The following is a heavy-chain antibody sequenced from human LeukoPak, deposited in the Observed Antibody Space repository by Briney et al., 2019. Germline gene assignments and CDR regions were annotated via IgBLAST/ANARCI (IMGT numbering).Heavy chain of an antibody. Sequence: GGPLRLSCAASGFTCSSYLMSWLRQARGKGLEGVANRKQDGSAKKYTDSVKGRFDTPRENTITSLYRKMGSMRSEETAVYYCARGTSMPAATNRVVDYWGQGTLVTVSS. CDR3: ARGTSMPAATNRVVDY. CDR2: RKQDGSAK. D-gene: IGHD1-26*01. V-gene: IGHV3-7*01. CDR1: GFTCSSYL. J-gene: IGHJ4*02.